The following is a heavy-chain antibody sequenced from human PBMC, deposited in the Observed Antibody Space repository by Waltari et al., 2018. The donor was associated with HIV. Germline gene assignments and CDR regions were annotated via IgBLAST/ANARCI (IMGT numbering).Heavy chain of an antibody. CDR3: ALGRIDDIRSGRENLGGFDP. Sequence: VQVVQSGAEVKKPGSSVKVSCQASGDTLSNYAVSWVRQAPGQGLEWMGRIIPAIGIAMHTDKFQDRVTINADKATKSAYMELGGLRSEDTALYFCALGRIDDIRSGRENLGGFDPWGPGTLVSVSS. CDR2: IIPAIGIA. D-gene: IGHD3-3*01. V-gene: IGHV1-69*04. CDR1: GDTLSNYA. J-gene: IGHJ5*02.